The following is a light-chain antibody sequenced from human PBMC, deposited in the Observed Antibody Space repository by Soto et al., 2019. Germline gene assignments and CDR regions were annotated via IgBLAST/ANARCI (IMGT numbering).Light chain of an antibody. V-gene: IGKV3-20*01. CDR3: QQYGSSPQT. CDR1: LSVSRNY. Sequence: EIGLTQSPGTLSLSPGERATLSCRASLSVSRNYLAWYQQKPGQPPRLLIYGASSRATGIPDRFSGSGSATDFTLTISRLEPEDFAVYYCQQYGSSPQTFGQGTKVDIK. J-gene: IGKJ1*01. CDR2: GAS.